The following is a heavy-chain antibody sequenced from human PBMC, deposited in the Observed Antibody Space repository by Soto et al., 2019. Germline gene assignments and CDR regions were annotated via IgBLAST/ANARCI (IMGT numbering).Heavy chain of an antibody. CDR3: ARGLDGDSSSLIVC. Sequence: QVQLQESGPGLVKPSETLSLTCTVSGGSISSYYWSWIRQPPGKALEWIGYIYYSGSTNYNPSLKSRVTISVDTSKNQFALKLSSVTAADTAVYYCARGLDGDSSSLIVCWGQGTLVTVSS. V-gene: IGHV4-59*01. J-gene: IGHJ4*02. CDR2: IYYSGST. D-gene: IGHD6-6*01. CDR1: GGSISSYY.